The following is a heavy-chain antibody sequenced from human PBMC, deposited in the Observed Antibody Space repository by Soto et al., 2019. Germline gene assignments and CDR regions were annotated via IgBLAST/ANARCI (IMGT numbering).Heavy chain of an antibody. CDR3: ARDLVYHGMDV. J-gene: IGHJ6*02. CDR1: GYTLASDG. Sequence: VSVMGSCTASGYTLASDGIGWVRQAPGQGLEWMGWISAYNGNTNYAQKLQGRVTMTTDTSTSTAYMELRSLRSDDTAVYYCARDLVYHGMDVWGQGTTVTLSS. CDR2: ISAYNGNT. V-gene: IGHV1-18*01. D-gene: IGHD2-21*01.